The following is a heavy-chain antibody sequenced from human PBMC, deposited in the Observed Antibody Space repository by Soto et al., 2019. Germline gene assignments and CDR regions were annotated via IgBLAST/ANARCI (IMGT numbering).Heavy chain of an antibody. J-gene: IGHJ6*03. Sequence: GGSLRLSCSASGFTFSSYAMTWVRQAPGKGLEWVSVISGSGSFTYYADSMKGRITISRDNSKNTQFLQLNSLRADDKTVDFCAKAVQDYNEYTYYYYYMDVWGKGTMVTVSS. CDR3: AKAVQDYNEYTYYYYYMDV. D-gene: IGHD4-4*01. CDR1: GFTFSSYA. CDR2: ISGSGSFT. V-gene: IGHV3-23*01.